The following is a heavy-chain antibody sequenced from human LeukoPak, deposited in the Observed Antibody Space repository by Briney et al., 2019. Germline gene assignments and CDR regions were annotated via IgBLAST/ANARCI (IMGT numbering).Heavy chain of an antibody. J-gene: IGHJ4*02. V-gene: IGHV4-39*01. D-gene: IGHD4-23*01. Sequence: SETLSLTCTVSGGSISSSGYYWGWIRQPPGKGLEWIGTIYYSGGTQYNPSLKSRVTISVDTSKNQFSLKLSPVTAADTAVYYCATSPQYGGYLGQGTLVTVSS. CDR1: GGSISSSGYY. CDR3: ATSPQYGGY. CDR2: IYYSGGT.